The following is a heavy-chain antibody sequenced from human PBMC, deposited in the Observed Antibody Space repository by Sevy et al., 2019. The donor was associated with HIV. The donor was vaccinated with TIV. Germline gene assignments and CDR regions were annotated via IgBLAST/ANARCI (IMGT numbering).Heavy chain of an antibody. CDR2: IYYNGHI. V-gene: IGHV4-59*08. D-gene: IGHD1-26*01. Sequence: SKTLSLTCTVSGGSITSLYWNWIRQPPGKGLEWIANIYYNGHINYNPSLKSRVTLSLDTSKNQFSLRLRSVTAADTAMYYCAGGNAWGRGYSWGQGTLVTVSS. CDR3: AGGNAWGRGYS. J-gene: IGHJ4*02. CDR1: GGSITSLY.